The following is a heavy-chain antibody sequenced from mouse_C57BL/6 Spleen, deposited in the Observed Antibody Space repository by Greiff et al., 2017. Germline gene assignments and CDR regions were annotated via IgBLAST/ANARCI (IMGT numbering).Heavy chain of an antibody. Sequence: VQLQQPGAELVRPGSSVKLSCKASGYTFTSYWMHWVKQRPIQGLEWIGNIDPSDSETHYNQKFKDKATLTVDKSSSTAYMQLSSLTSEDSAVYYCARSLYSNYLYYAMDYWGQGTSVTVSS. J-gene: IGHJ4*01. CDR1: GYTFTSYW. V-gene: IGHV1-52*01. D-gene: IGHD2-5*01. CDR3: ARSLYSNYLYYAMDY. CDR2: IDPSDSET.